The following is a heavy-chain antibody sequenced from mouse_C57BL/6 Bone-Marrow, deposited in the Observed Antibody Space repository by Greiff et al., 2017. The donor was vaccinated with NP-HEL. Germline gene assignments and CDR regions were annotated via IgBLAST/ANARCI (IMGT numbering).Heavy chain of an antibody. Sequence: QVQLQQSGPGLVQPSQSLSITCTVSGFSLTSYGVHWVRQSPGKGLEWLGVIWSGGSTDYNAAFISRLSISKENPKSHASFNMHSLQAADTAIYFCARRGHYCNHRCAIVFWGRGISVPVSS. CDR3: ARRGHYCNHRCAIVF. V-gene: IGHV2-2*01. D-gene: IGHD2-1*01. CDR2: IWSGGST. J-gene: IGHJ4*01. CDR1: GFSLTSYG.